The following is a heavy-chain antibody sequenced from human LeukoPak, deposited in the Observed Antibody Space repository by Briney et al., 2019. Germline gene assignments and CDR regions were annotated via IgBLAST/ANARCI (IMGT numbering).Heavy chain of an antibody. CDR3: ARADTAAAGTGAFDI. CDR1: GFTFSGYS. V-gene: IGHV3-21*01. J-gene: IGHJ3*02. CDR2: ISSSSSYI. D-gene: IGHD6-13*01. Sequence: PGGSLRLSCAASGFTFSGYSMNWVRQAPGKGLEWVSYISSSSSYINYADSVKGRFTISRDNAKNSLYLQMNSLRVEDTAVYYCARADTAAAGTGAFDIWGQGTMVTVS.